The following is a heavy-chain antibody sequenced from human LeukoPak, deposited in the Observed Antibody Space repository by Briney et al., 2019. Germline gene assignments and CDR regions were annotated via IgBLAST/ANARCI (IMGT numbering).Heavy chain of an antibody. D-gene: IGHD5/OR15-5a*01. J-gene: IGHJ6*02. Sequence: GGSLRLSCAVSGFTLNNYGMHWVRQAPGKGLEWLAVIWFDGSETRYADSVKGRFTISRDNSKNTLYLQMNSLRAEDTAVYYCARELVFTTFFYYYGMDVWGQGTTVIVSS. CDR2: IWFDGSET. CDR3: ARELVFTTFFYYYGMDV. CDR1: GFTLNNYG. V-gene: IGHV3-33*01.